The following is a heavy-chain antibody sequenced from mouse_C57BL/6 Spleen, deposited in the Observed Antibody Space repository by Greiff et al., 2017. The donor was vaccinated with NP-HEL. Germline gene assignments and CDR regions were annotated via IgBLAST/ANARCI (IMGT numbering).Heavy chain of an antibody. Sequence: VMLVESGGGLVQPGGSMKLPCAASGFTFSDSWMDWVRQSPEKGLESVAEIRNKANNHATYYAESVKGRFTISRDDSKSSVYLQMNSLRAEDTGIYYCLIIYAMDNWGQGASVTVSS. CDR3: LIIYAMDN. J-gene: IGHJ4*01. CDR2: IRNKANNHAT. CDR1: GFTFSDSW. V-gene: IGHV6-6*01.